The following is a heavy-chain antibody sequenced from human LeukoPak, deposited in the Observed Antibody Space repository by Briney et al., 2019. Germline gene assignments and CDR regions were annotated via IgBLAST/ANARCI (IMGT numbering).Heavy chain of an antibody. Sequence: SETLSLTCTVSAGSISSDSYYWSWIRQPPGKGLEWIGYIYYSGSTNYNPSLKSRVTISVDTSKNQFSLKLSSVTAADTAVYYCARGVIVGATKDAFDIWGQGTMVTVSS. CDR3: ARGVIVGATKDAFDI. V-gene: IGHV4-61*01. CDR2: IYYSGST. D-gene: IGHD1-26*01. CDR1: AGSISSDSYY. J-gene: IGHJ3*02.